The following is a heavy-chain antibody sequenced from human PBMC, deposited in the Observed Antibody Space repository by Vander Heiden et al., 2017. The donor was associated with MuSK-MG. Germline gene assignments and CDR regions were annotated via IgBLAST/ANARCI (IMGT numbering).Heavy chain of an antibody. CDR1: GFTFSSYW. CDR2: IKQDGSEK. D-gene: IGHD3-22*01. Sequence: EVQLVESGGGLVQPWGSLRLSCAASGFTFSSYWMSWVRQAPGKGLEWVANIKQDGSEKYYVDSGKGRVTISRDNAKNSLYLQMNSLRAEDTAVYDCARDPPDDYDDSSGYFDYWGQGSLVTVYS. J-gene: IGHJ4*02. V-gene: IGHV3-7*01. CDR3: ARDPPDDYDDSSGYFDY.